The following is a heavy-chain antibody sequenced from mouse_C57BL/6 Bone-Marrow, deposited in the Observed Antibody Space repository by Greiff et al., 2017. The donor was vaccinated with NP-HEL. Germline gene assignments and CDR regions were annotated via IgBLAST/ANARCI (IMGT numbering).Heavy chain of an antibody. CDR1: GFTINDDY. J-gene: IGHJ2*01. Sequence: VQLQQPGAELVRPGASVKLSCTASGFTINDDYMRWVKQRPEQGLEWIGWIDPESGDTDYASKFQGKATITADTSSNTAYLQLSSLTSEDTAVDYCTTGSSTNFDYWGQGTTLTVSS. CDR2: IDPESGDT. D-gene: IGHD1-1*01. V-gene: IGHV14-4*01. CDR3: TTGSSTNFDY.